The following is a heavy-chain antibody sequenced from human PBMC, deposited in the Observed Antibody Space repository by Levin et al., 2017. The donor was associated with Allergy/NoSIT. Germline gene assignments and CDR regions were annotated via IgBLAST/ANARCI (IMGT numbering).Heavy chain of an antibody. J-gene: IGHJ3*02. CDR1: GFSFSSYW. D-gene: IGHD2-2*01. CDR3: AREPPSAFDI. CDR2: INVDGSST. V-gene: IGHV3-74*03. Sequence: GGSLRLSCAASGFSFSSYWMHWVRQAPGKGLVWVSRINVDGSSTTYADSVKGRFTISRDNAKNTVYLQMNSLRAEDTGVYYCAREPPSAFDIWGQGTMVTVSS.